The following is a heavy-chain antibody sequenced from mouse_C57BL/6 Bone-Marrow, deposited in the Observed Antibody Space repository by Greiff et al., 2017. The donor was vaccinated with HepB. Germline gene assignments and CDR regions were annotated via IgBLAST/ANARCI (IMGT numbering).Heavy chain of an antibody. Sequence: VQRVESGPELVKPGASVKISCKASGYAFSSSWMNWVKQRPGKGLEWIGRIYPGDGDTNYNGKFKGKATLTADKSSSTAYMQLSSLTSEDSAVYFCARLYYYGSLNYWGQGTTLTVSS. V-gene: IGHV1-82*01. D-gene: IGHD1-1*01. CDR3: ARLYYYGSLNY. CDR1: GYAFSSSW. J-gene: IGHJ2*01. CDR2: IYPGDGDT.